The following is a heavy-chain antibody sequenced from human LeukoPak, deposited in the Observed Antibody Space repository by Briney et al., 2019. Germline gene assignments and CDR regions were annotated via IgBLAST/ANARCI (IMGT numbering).Heavy chain of an antibody. CDR3: ASSRYYYDSSGYSTEYYFDY. CDR2: INTNTGNP. J-gene: IGHJ4*02. V-gene: IGHV7-4-1*02. CDR1: GGTFSSYA. D-gene: IGHD3-22*01. Sequence: ASVKVSCKASGGTFSSYAISWVRQAPGQGLEWMGWINTNTGNPTYAQGFTGRFVFSLDTSVSTAYLQISSLKAEDTAVYYCASSRYYYDSSGYSTEYYFDYWGQGTLVAVSS.